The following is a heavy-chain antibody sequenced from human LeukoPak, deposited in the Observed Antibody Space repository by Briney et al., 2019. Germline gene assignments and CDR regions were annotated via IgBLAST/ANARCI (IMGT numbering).Heavy chain of an antibody. V-gene: IGHV3-48*03. D-gene: IGHD6-13*01. J-gene: IGHJ4*02. Sequence: PGRSLRLSCTASGFTFSSYEMNWVRQAPGKGLEWVSYISNSGRTIYYADSVKGRFTISRDNAKNSLYLQMNSLRAEDTAVYYCASLAGEEEDYWSQGTLVTVSS. CDR3: ASLAGEEEDY. CDR2: ISNSGRTI. CDR1: GFTFSSYE.